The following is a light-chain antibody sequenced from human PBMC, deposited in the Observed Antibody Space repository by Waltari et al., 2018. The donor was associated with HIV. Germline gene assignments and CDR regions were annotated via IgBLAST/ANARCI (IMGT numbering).Light chain of an antibody. CDR1: SSDVGGYNY. CDR3: SSHAGSKVV. J-gene: IGLJ2*01. CDR2: DVI. V-gene: IGLV2-8*01. Sequence: QSALTQPPSASGSPGQSVTLSCTGTSSDVGGYNYVSWHQQHPGKAPKPMIYDVITRPSGVPVLFSGSKSGNTASLTVSGLQPEDEADYYCSSHAGSKVVFGGGTRLTVL.